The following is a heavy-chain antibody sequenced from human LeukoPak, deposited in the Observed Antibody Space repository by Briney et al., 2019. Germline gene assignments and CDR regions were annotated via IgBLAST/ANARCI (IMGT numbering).Heavy chain of an antibody. V-gene: IGHV3-7*01. Sequence: WGSLRLSCVASGFTFSSYWMTWVRQAPGKGLEWVANIKTDGSLIYYVDSVKGRFTISRDNAKNSLYLQMNSLRVEDTAVDYCARDLNWETYWGQGTLVSVSS. CDR2: IKTDGSLI. CDR1: GFTFSSYW. D-gene: IGHD7-27*01. CDR3: ARDLNWETY. J-gene: IGHJ4*02.